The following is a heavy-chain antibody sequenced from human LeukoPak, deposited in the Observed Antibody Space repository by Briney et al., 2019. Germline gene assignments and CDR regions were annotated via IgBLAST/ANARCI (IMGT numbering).Heavy chain of an antibody. CDR3: ARSSGTVWFAVTEYFQH. CDR1: GGSISSYY. Sequence: SETLSLTCTVSGGSISSYYWSWIRQPPGKGLEWIGYIYYSGSTNYNPSLKSRVTISVDTSKNQFSLKLSSVTAADTAVYYCARSSGTVWFAVTEYFQHWGQGTLVTVSS. V-gene: IGHV4-59*01. D-gene: IGHD3-10*01. J-gene: IGHJ1*01. CDR2: IYYSGST.